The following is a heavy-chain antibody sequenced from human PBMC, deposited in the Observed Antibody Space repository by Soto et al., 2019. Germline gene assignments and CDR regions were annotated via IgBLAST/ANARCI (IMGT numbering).Heavy chain of an antibody. CDR3: AKDTAPGVINHFDY. V-gene: IGHV3-23*01. CDR2: ISGSGGST. Sequence: EVQLLESGGGLVQPGGSLRLSCAASGFTFSSYAMSWVRQAPGKGLEWVSAISGSGGSTYYADSVKGRFTISRDNSQNPLYLPMPSLRAEDTAVYYCAKDTAPGVINHFDYWGQGTLVTVSS. D-gene: IGHD3-10*01. CDR1: GFTFSSYA. J-gene: IGHJ4*02.